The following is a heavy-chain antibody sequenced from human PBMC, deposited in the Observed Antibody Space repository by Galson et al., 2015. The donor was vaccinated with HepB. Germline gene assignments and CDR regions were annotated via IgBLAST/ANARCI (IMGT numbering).Heavy chain of an antibody. CDR2: ISSSSTI. Sequence: SLRLSCAASGFTFSSYSMNWVRQAPGKGLEWVSYISSSSTIYYADSVKGRFTISRDNAKNSLYLQMNSLRDEDTAVYYCARDPGYCSGGSCYRENYFDYWGQGTLVTVSS. V-gene: IGHV3-48*02. J-gene: IGHJ4*02. CDR1: GFTFSSYS. D-gene: IGHD2-15*01. CDR3: ARDPGYCSGGSCYRENYFDY.